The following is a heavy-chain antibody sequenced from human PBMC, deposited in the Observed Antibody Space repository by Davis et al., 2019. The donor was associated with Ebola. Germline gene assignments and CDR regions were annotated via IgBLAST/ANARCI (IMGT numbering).Heavy chain of an antibody. D-gene: IGHD1-26*01. J-gene: IGHJ4*02. V-gene: IGHV4-39*01. CDR2: VYYSGST. CDR1: GGSISSSTDF. CDR3: ARLPFIVGVIFFDF. Sequence: MPSETLSLTCTVSGGSISSSTDFWGWIRQPPEKGLEWIGSVYYSGSTDYNPALKSRVTISVDTSKNQFSLKLSSVTAADTAVYYCARLPFIVGVIFFDFWGQGMLVTVSS.